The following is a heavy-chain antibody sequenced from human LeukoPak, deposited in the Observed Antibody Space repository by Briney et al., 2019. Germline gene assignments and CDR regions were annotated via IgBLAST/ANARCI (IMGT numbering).Heavy chain of an antibody. D-gene: IGHD3/OR15-3a*01. CDR3: ARRRDFIDY. CDR1: GFTFSSYE. CDR2: SSSSGSTI. Sequence: GGSLRLSCAASGFTFSSYEMHWVRQAPGKGLEWVSYSSSSGSTIYYADSVKGRFAISRDNAKNSLYLQMNSLRAEDTAVYYCARRRDFIDYWGQGTLVTVSS. V-gene: IGHV3-48*03. J-gene: IGHJ4*02.